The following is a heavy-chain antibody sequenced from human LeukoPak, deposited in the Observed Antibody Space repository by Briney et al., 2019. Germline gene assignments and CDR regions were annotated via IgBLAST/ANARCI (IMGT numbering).Heavy chain of an antibody. V-gene: IGHV6-1*01. D-gene: IGHD3-22*01. Sequence: SQTLSLTCAISGDSVSSNSAAWNWIRQSPSRGLEWLGRTYYRSKWYNEYAVSVKSRITIKSDTSKNQLSLQLNSVTPEDTAVYYCARRRDTTSYYGAFDIWGQGTMVIVSS. J-gene: IGHJ3*02. CDR2: TYYRSKWYN. CDR1: GDSVSSNSAA. CDR3: ARRRDTTSYYGAFDI.